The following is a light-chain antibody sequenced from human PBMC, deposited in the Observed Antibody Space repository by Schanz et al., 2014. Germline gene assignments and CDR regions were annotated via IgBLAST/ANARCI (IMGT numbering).Light chain of an antibody. J-gene: IGLJ3*02. CDR3: HSYAGHYAWV. CDR1: SSDVGGYNY. Sequence: QSALTQPASVSGSPGQSITISCTGTSSDVGGYNYVSWYQQHPGKAPKLMIYDVTKRPSGVPDRFSGSKSGNTAALTISGLQAEDEAQYYCHSYAGHYAWVFGGGTKLTVL. CDR2: DVT. V-gene: IGLV2-11*01.